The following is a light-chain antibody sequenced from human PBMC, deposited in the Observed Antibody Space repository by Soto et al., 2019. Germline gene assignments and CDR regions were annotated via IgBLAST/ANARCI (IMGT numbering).Light chain of an antibody. CDR1: QSVRTK. Sequence: ETVMTQAPATPAVSPGERATPSCRAIQSVRTKLAWYQQKPGQAPRLLIYGASSRATGIPARFSGSGSGTEFTRTISSLQSEDSGVYYCQQYNKWPAEITFGQGTRLEI. CDR2: GAS. V-gene: IGKV3D-15*01. J-gene: IGKJ5*01. CDR3: QQYNKWPAEIT.